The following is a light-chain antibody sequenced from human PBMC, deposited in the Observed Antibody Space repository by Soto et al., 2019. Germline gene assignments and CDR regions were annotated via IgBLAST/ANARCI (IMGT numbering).Light chain of an antibody. Sequence: NFMLTQPHSVSESPGKTVTISCTRSSGSIASNYVQWYQQRPGSAPTTVIYEDNQRPSGVPDRFSGAIDSSSNSASLTISGLKTEDEADYYCQSYDSSNRVFGGGTKHTVL. V-gene: IGLV6-57*03. CDR3: QSYDSSNRV. CDR1: SGSIASNY. CDR2: EDN. J-gene: IGLJ2*01.